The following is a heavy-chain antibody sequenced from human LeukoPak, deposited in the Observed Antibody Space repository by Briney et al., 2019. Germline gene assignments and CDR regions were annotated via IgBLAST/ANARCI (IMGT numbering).Heavy chain of an antibody. D-gene: IGHD6-19*01. Sequence: GGSLRLSCAASEFTFSDYAMSWVRQAPGKGLEWVSAISGSGSSTYDADSAKGRFTISRDNSKNTLYLQMNSLRVEDTAAYYCARAGSSGGPPRGPYFDYWGQGILVTVSS. CDR1: EFTFSDYA. CDR2: ISGSGSST. J-gene: IGHJ4*02. CDR3: ARAGSSGGPPRGPYFDY. V-gene: IGHV3-23*01.